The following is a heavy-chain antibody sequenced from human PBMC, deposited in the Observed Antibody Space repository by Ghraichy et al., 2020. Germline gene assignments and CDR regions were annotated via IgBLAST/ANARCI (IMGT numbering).Heavy chain of an antibody. V-gene: IGHV3-30-3*01. Sequence: GESLNISCAASGFTFSSYAMHWVRQAPGKGLEWVAVISYDGSNKYYADSVKGRFTISRDNSKNTLYLQMNSLRAEDTAVYYCARGNIAAAATYFDYWGQGTLVTVSS. D-gene: IGHD6-13*01. J-gene: IGHJ4*02. CDR2: ISYDGSNK. CDR3: ARGNIAAAATYFDY. CDR1: GFTFSSYA.